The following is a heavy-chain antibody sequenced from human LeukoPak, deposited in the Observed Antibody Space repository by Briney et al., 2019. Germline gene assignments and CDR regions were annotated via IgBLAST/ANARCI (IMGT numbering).Heavy chain of an antibody. CDR3: VSGRDFDY. Sequence: ASVKVSCKASGYSFTSYGITWVRQAPGQGLGWMGWISPYNGVRDYAHNLQGRVTMTTDTSTSTAYVELRSLASDDTAIYYCVSGRDFDYWGQGTLLTVSS. CDR1: GYSFTSYG. CDR2: ISPYNGVR. V-gene: IGHV1-18*01. D-gene: IGHD1-26*01. J-gene: IGHJ4*02.